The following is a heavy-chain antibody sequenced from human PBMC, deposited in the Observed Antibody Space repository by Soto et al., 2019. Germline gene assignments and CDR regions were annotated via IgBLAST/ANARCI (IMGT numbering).Heavy chain of an antibody. V-gene: IGHV1-8*02. CDR1: GYTFINYD. Sequence: ASVKVSCKASGYTFINYDISWVRQATGQGLEWMGWMNPGSGKTGYANKFQGRVTMTRDASTSTAHLELSSLTSEDTAVYYRARMESSGTLNWFDPWGQGTLVTVSS. J-gene: IGHJ5*02. CDR2: MNPGSGKT. D-gene: IGHD1-1*01. CDR3: ARMESSGTLNWFDP.